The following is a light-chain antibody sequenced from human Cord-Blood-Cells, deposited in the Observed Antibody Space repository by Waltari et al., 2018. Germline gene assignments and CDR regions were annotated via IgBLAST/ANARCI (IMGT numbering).Light chain of an antibody. V-gene: IGLV2-23*02. CDR1: SSDVGRYNL. J-gene: IGLJ3*02. CDR3: CSYAGSSTWV. CDR2: EVR. Sequence: QSALTQPASVSGSPGQSITIPCTRTSSDVGRYNLVSWYQQHPGKAPKLMFYEVRKRPSGVSNRFSGSKSGNTASLTISGLQAEDEADYYCCSYAGSSTWVFGGGTKLTVL.